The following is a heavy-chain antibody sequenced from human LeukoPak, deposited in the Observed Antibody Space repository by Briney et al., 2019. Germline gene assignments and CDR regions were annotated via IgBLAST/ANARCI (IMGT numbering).Heavy chain of an antibody. V-gene: IGHV3-20*04. J-gene: IGHJ3*02. CDR3: AREDGYCSSTSCYTGAFDI. CDR1: GFTFDDYC. CDR2: INWNGGST. D-gene: IGHD2-2*01. Sequence: GGSLRLSCAASGFTFDDYCMSWVRQAPGKGLEWVSGINWNGGSTWYADSVKGRFTISREHAKNSLYRKMNSLRAEDTDLYYCAREDGYCSSTSCYTGAFDIWGQGTMATVSS.